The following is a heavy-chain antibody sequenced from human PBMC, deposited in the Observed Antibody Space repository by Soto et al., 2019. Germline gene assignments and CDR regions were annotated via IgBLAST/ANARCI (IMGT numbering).Heavy chain of an antibody. J-gene: IGHJ4*02. CDR3: ARGWTTVTTFGD. Sequence: SETLSLTCTVSGGSISSGDYYWSWIRQPPGKGLEWIGYIYYSGSTYYNPSLKSRVTISVDTSKNQFSLKLSSVTAADTAVYYCARGWTTVTTFGDWGQGTLVTVSS. V-gene: IGHV4-30-4*01. CDR1: GGSISSGDYY. CDR2: IYYSGST. D-gene: IGHD4-17*01.